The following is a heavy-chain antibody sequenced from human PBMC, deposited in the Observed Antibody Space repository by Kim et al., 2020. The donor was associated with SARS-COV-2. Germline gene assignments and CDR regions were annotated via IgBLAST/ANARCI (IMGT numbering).Heavy chain of an antibody. J-gene: IGHJ5*02. CDR3: ACVLGATSGLKWFDP. D-gene: IGHD1-26*01. Sequence: SETLSLTCTVSGGSISSSSYYWGWIRQPPGKGLEWIGSIYYSGSTYYNPSLKSRVTISVDTSKNQFSLKLSSVTAADTAVYYCACVLGATSGLKWFDPWGQGTLVTVSS. CDR2: IYYSGST. V-gene: IGHV4-39*01. CDR1: GGSISSSSYY.